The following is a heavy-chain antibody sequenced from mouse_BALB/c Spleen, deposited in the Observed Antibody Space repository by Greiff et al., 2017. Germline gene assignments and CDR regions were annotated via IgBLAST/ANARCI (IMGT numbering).Heavy chain of an antibody. CDR2: INSNGGST. J-gene: IGHJ4*01. V-gene: IGHV5-6-3*01. Sequence: EVQGVESGGGLVQPGGSLKLSCAASGFTFSSYGMSWVRQTPDKRLELVATINSNGGSTYYPDSVKGRFTISRDNAKNTLYLQMSSLKSEDTAMYYCARDRGGNDDYAMDYWGQGTSVTVSS. CDR1: GFTFSSYG. D-gene: IGHD2-2*01. CDR3: ARDRGGNDDYAMDY.